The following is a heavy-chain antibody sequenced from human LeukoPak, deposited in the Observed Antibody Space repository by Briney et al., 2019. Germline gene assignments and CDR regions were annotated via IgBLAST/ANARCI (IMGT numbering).Heavy chain of an antibody. Sequence: GGSLRLSCAASGFTFSSYWMTWVRQAPGKGLEWVANIKQDGSEKYYVDSVKGRFTISRDNAKNSLYLQMNSLRAEDAAVYYCANGIRLIHPFDYWGQGTLVTVSS. CDR1: GFTFSSYW. J-gene: IGHJ4*02. V-gene: IGHV3-7*03. D-gene: IGHD5-18*01. CDR3: ANGIRLIHPFDY. CDR2: IKQDGSEK.